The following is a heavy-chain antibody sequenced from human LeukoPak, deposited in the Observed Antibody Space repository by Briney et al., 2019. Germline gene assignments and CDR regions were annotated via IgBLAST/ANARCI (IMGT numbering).Heavy chain of an antibody. J-gene: IGHJ4*02. CDR2: ISSSSRHI. D-gene: IGHD3-3*01. Sequence: PGGSLRLSCAAAGFTFSNYGMNWVRQAPGKGLEWVSSISSSSRHIYQSDSVKGRFIISRDNAKDSLSLQLNSLRAEDTAVYYCARARQYDFWSFDFWGQGILVTVSS. CDR3: ARARQYDFWSFDF. CDR1: GFTFSNYG. V-gene: IGHV3-21*01.